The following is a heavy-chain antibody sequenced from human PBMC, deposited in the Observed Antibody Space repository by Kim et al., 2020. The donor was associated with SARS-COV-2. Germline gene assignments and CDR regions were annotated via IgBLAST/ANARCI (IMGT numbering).Heavy chain of an antibody. J-gene: IGHJ4*02. Sequence: GGSLRLSCAASGFTFSSYAMHWVRQAPGKGLEWVAVISYDGSNKYYADSVKGRFTISRDNSKNTLYLQMNSLRAEDTAVYYCARASWGAVDMPVDYWGQGTLVTVSS. CDR1: GFTFSSYA. V-gene: IGHV3-30*04. D-gene: IGHD6-19*01. CDR3: ARASWGAVDMPVDY. CDR2: ISYDGSNK.